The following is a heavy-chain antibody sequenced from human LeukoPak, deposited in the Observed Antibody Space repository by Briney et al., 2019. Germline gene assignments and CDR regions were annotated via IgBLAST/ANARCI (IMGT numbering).Heavy chain of an antibody. J-gene: IGHJ4*02. V-gene: IGHV4-59*08. D-gene: IGHD3-3*01. CDR1: GGSISSYY. CDR2: IYYSGST. Sequence: SETLSLTCTVSGGSISSYYWSWIRQPPGKGLEWIGYIYYSGSTNYNPSLKSRVTISVDTSKNQFSLKLSSVTAADTAVYYCARSPQHYDFWSGYSYYFDYWGQGTLVTVSS. CDR3: ARSPQHYDFWSGYSYYFDY.